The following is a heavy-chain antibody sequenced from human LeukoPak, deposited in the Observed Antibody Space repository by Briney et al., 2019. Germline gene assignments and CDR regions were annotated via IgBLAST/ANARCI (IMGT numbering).Heavy chain of an antibody. Sequence: SETLSLTCAVYGGSFSGYYWSRIRQPPGKGLEWIGEINHSGTTNYNSSLKSRVTVSVDTSKNQFSLKLSSVTAADKAVYYCARRYSGSYGLYSHHSMDVWGKGTTVTISS. D-gene: IGHD1-26*01. CDR2: INHSGTT. J-gene: IGHJ6*04. CDR3: ARRYSGSYGLYSHHSMDV. V-gene: IGHV4-34*01. CDR1: GGSFSGYY.